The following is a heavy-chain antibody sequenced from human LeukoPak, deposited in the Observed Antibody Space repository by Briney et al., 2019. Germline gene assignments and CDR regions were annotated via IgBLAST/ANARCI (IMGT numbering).Heavy chain of an antibody. V-gene: IGHV1-2*02. J-gene: IGHJ3*02. D-gene: IGHD3-10*01. CDR1: GYTFTGYY. CDR3: ARDSRRIITMVRGAQMLGNAFDI. CDR2: INPYSGDT. Sequence: ASVKVSCKASGYTFTGYYIHWVRQAPGQGLEWMGWINPYSGDTNHAQKFQGRVTMTRDTSTNTVYMDLSSLRSEDTAVYYCARDSRRIITMVRGAQMLGNAFDIWGQGTMVTVSS.